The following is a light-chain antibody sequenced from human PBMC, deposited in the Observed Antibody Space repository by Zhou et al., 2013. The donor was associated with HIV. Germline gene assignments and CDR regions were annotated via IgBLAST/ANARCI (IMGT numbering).Light chain of an antibody. J-gene: IGKJ1*01. CDR3: QQYDSYSS. CDR2: KAS. V-gene: IGKV1-5*03. CDR1: QSLTSW. Sequence: DIQMTQSPSTLSASVGDRVTITCRASQSLTSWLAWYQQKPGKAPKLLIYKASTLESGVPSRFSGSGSETEFTLTISSLQPDDFATYYCQQYDSYSSFGQGTKVEIK.